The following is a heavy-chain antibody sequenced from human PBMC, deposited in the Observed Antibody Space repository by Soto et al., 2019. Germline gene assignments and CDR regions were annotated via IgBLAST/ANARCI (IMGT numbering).Heavy chain of an antibody. Sequence: SVKVSCKASGFTFATSAVQWVRQARGQRLEWIGWIVVGSANTNYAQKFQGRVTITRDVSTSIAYMDLSSLRSEDTGVYYCAATLDSTSVSGYYGLDATGQGSTVTFPS. J-gene: IGHJ6*02. CDR1: GFTFATSA. CDR3: AATLDSTSVSGYYGLDA. CDR2: IVVGSANT. D-gene: IGHD6-6*01. V-gene: IGHV1-58*01.